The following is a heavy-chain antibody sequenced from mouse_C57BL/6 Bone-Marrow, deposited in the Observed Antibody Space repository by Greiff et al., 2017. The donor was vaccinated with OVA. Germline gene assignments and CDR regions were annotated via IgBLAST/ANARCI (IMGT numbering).Heavy chain of an antibody. CDR3: ARSGDYYGSSYFAMDY. D-gene: IGHD1-1*01. Sequence: QVQLKQSGAELVKPGASVKISCKASGYAFSSYWMNWVKQRPGKGLEWIGQIYPGDGDTNYNGKFKGKATLTADKSSSTAYMQLSSLTSEDSAVYFCARSGDYYGSSYFAMDYWGQGTSVTVSS. CDR1: GYAFSSYW. J-gene: IGHJ4*01. V-gene: IGHV1-80*01. CDR2: IYPGDGDT.